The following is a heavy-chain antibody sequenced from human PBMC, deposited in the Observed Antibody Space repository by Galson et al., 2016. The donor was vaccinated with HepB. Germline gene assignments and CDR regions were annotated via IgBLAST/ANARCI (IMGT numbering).Heavy chain of an antibody. Sequence: SVKVSCKASGYTFTNFVLHWVRQAPGQSLEWIGWINTANGDTQYSQMFQGRVTLFMDTSANTASMELSNLRSEDTAVFYCARRGNGFDFWGQGTMVTVSS. D-gene: IGHD3-10*01. J-gene: IGHJ3*01. CDR3: ARRGNGFDF. V-gene: IGHV1-3*04. CDR2: INTANGDT. CDR1: GYTFTNFV.